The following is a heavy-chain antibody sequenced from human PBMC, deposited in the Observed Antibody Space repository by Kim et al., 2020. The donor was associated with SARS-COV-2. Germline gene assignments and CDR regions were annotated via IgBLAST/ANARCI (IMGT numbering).Heavy chain of an antibody. CDR3: ASFMVRGVIKEFDY. J-gene: IGHJ4*02. Sequence: GGSLRLSCAASGFTFSSYWMHWVRQAPGKGLVWVSRINSDGSSTSYADSVKGRFTISRDNAKNTLYLQMNSLRAEDTAVYYCASFMVRGVIKEFDYWGQGSLVTVSS. CDR1: GFTFSSYW. D-gene: IGHD3-10*01. CDR2: INSDGSST. V-gene: IGHV3-74*01.